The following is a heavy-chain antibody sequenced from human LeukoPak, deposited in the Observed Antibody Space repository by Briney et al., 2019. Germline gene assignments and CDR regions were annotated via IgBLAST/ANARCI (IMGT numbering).Heavy chain of an antibody. CDR2: IYYSGST. CDR3: ARDQPYYYDSSGSFSWSAFDI. J-gene: IGHJ3*02. Sequence: ASETLSLTCAVYGGSFSGYYWSWIRQPPGKGLEWIGYIYYSGSTNYNPSLKSRVTISVDTSKNQFSLKLSSVTAADTAVYYCARDQPYYYDSSGSFSWSAFDIWGQGTMVTVSS. D-gene: IGHD3-22*01. CDR1: GGSFSGYY. V-gene: IGHV4-59*01.